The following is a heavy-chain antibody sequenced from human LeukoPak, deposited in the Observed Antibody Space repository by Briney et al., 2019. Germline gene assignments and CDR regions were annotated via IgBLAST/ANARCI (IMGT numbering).Heavy chain of an antibody. J-gene: IGHJ4*02. CDR1: GYSISSGYY. D-gene: IGHD2-15*01. CDR3: AREEVVVAATAY. V-gene: IGHV4-38-2*02. Sequence: SETLSLTCTVSGYSISSGYYWGWIRQPPGKGLEWIGSIYHSGSTYYNPSLKSRVTISVDTSKNQFSLKLSSVTAADTAVYYCAREEVVVAATAYWGQGTLVTVSS. CDR2: IYHSGST.